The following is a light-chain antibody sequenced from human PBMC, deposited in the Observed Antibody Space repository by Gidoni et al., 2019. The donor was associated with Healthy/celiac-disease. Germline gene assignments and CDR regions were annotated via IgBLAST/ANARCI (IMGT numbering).Light chain of an antibody. V-gene: IGKV2-28*01. CDR1: QSLLHSNGYNY. J-gene: IGKJ3*01. Sequence: DIVMTQSRLTLPVTTGEPASISCRSSQSLLHSNGYNYLDWYLQKPGQPPQLLIYLGSNRASGVPDRFSGSGSGTDFTLQISRVEAEDVGVYYCMQALQTPFPFGPXTNVDIK. CDR2: LGS. CDR3: MQALQTPFP.